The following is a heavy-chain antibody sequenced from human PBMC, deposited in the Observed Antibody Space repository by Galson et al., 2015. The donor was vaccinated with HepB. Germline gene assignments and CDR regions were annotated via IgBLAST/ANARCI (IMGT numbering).Heavy chain of an antibody. CDR2: ISYDGSNK. CDR3: ARARVTVTTSYFDY. CDR1: GFTFSSYG. Sequence: SLRLSCAASGFTFSSYGMHWVRQAPGKGLEWVAVISYDGSNKYYADSVKGRFTISRDNAKNSLYLQMNSLRAEETAVYYCARARVTVTTSYFDYWGQGTLVTVSS. J-gene: IGHJ4*02. D-gene: IGHD4-17*01. V-gene: IGHV3-30*03.